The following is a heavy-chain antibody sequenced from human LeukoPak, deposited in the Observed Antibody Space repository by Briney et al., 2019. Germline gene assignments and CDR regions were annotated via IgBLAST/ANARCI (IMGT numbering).Heavy chain of an antibody. CDR2: IYASGNT. CDR1: GASVSTTAYF. CDR3: ASYREAYDLYPHGLDV. J-gene: IGHJ3*01. V-gene: IGHV4-61*02. D-gene: IGHD5-24*01. Sequence: PSQTLSLTCSVSGASVSTTAYFWNWIRQPAGEGLEWTGRIYASGNTPYNPSLKSRVTMSLATSKNQFSLTMISVTAADSAVYFCASYREAYDLYPHGLDVWGRGTVVTVSS.